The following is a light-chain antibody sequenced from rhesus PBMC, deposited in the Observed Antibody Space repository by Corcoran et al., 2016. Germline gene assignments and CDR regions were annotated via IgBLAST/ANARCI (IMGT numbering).Light chain of an antibody. V-gene: IGKV1S8*01. J-gene: IGKJ2*01. Sequence: DIQMTQSPSALSASVGDRVTISCRASQNIDSNLAWYQQKPGKAPKLLIYAASSLQTGIPSRFTGSGFGKDFTLTISSRQPEDSATYYCQHYYDDPYSFGQGTKVEIK. CDR1: QNIDSN. CDR2: AAS. CDR3: QHYYDDPYS.